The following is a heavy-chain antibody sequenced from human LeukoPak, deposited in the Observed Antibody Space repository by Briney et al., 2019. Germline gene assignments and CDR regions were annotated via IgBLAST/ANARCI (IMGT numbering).Heavy chain of an antibody. CDR1: GGSIRSSSSY. J-gene: IGHJ4*02. Sequence: SETLSLTCTVSGGSIRSSSSYWGWIRQPPGKGLQWIGSVYYSGTTYYNPSLKSRVTISVDTSNQFSLKLSSVTAADTAVYYCARPTGYCSGAKCYEYFDYWGQGTLVTASS. D-gene: IGHD2-2*01. CDR3: ARPTGYCSGAKCYEYFDY. CDR2: VYYSGTT. V-gene: IGHV4-39*01.